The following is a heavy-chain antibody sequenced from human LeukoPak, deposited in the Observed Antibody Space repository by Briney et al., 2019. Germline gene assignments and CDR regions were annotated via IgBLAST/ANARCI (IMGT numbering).Heavy chain of an antibody. V-gene: IGHV3-23*01. D-gene: IGHD3-22*01. CDR1: GFTFSSYA. CDR2: ISGSGGST. CDR3: AKDEAWDYYDSSGYFDY. Sequence: GGSLRLSCAASGFTFSSYAMSWVRQAPGKGLEWVSAISGSGGSTYYADSVKGRFTISRDNSKNTLYLQMNSLRAEDTAVYYCAKDEAWDYYDSSGYFDYWGQGTLVTVSS. J-gene: IGHJ4*02.